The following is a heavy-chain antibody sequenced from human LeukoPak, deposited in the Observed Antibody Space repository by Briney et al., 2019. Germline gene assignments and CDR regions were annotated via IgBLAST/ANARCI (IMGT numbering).Heavy chain of an antibody. CDR1: GFTFTSYG. J-gene: IGHJ5*02. CDR3: AKEGFDP. V-gene: IGHV3-30*02. Sequence: GGSLRLSCAASGFTFTSYGIDWVRQAPGKGLEWVAFIRYGGSDEHYADSVKGRFTISRDISKNTVYLQMNSLRIEDTAVYYCAKEGFDPWGQGTLVTVSS. CDR2: IRYGGSDE.